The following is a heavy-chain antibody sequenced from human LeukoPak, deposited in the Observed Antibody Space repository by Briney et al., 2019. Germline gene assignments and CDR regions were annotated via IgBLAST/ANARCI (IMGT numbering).Heavy chain of an antibody. Sequence: ASVKVSCNASGLTFTSSAMLRGRQARGQRREWIGWIVVGSGNTNYAQKFQERVTITKDMYTSTAEMELRSLRSDDTAVYYCARGIGLSLPFDYWGQGTLVTVSS. CDR1: GLTFTSSA. D-gene: IGHD1-26*01. J-gene: IGHJ4*02. CDR3: ARGIGLSLPFDY. V-gene: IGHV1-58*02. CDR2: IVVGSGNT.